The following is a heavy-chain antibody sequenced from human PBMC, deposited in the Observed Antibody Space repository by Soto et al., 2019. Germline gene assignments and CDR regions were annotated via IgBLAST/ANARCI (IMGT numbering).Heavy chain of an antibody. CDR2: IYYSGST. CDR3: DKAPPSLYYYGMDV. V-gene: IGHV4-59*12. CDR1: GGSISSYY. J-gene: IGHJ6*04. Sequence: SETLSLTCTVSGGSISSYYWSWIRQPPGKGLEWIGYIYYSGSTNYNPSLKSRVTISVDNSKNTLYLQVNSLRAEDTAVYYCDKAPPSLYYYGMDVWGKGTTVTVSP.